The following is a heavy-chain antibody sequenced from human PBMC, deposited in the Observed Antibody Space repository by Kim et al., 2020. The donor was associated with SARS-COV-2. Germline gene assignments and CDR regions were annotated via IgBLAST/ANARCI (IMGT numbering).Heavy chain of an antibody. CDR2: ISGSGGST. D-gene: IGHD3-10*01. CDR3: ASQTMVRGVMTASFDY. CDR1: GFTFSSYA. J-gene: IGHJ4*02. Sequence: GGSLRLSCAASGFTFSSYAMSWVRQAPGKGLEWVSAISGSGGSTYYADSVKGRFTISRDNSKNTLYLQMNSLRAEDTAVYYCASQTMVRGVMTASFDYWGQGTLVTVSS. V-gene: IGHV3-23*01.